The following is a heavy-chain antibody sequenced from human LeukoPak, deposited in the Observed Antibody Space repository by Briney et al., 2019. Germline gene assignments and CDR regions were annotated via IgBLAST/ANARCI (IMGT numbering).Heavy chain of an antibody. CDR3: ARDGSIFCSSTSCYSGYYYYGMDV. Sequence: PGGSLRLSCAASGFTFSDYYMSWIRQAPGKGLEWGSYISSGGSTIYYADSVKGRFTISRDNAKNSLYLQMNSLRAEDTAVYYCARDGSIFCSSTSCYSGYYYYGMDVWGQGTTVTVSS. J-gene: IGHJ6*02. CDR2: ISSGGSTI. CDR1: GFTFSDYY. V-gene: IGHV3-11*01. D-gene: IGHD2-2*01.